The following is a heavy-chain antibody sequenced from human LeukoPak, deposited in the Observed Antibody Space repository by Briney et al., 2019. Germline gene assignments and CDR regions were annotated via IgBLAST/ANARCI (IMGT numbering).Heavy chain of an antibody. V-gene: IGHV3-48*03. CDR2: ISSSGSTI. J-gene: IGHJ5*02. CDR3: ARVRYYDILTGYYST. CDR1: GFTFSSYE. Sequence: PGGSLRLSCAASGFTFSSYEMNWVRQAPGKGLEWVSYISSSGSTIYYADSVKGRFTISRDNAKNSLYLQMNSLRAEDTAVYYCARVRYYDILTGYYSTWGQGTLVTVSS. D-gene: IGHD3-9*01.